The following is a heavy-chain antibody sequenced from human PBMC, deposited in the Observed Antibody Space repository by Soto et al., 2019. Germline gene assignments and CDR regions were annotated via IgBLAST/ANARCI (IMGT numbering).Heavy chain of an antibody. Sequence: QVQLVESGGGVVQPGRSLRLSCAASGFSFSRYGIHWVRQAPGKGLEWVAVISYDESTTFYADSVKGRFTISRDNSKKTLFQKMNSLRPEDRVVYYCSKAMIESYDSDPFDVGGQGTMFPV. CDR1: GFSFSRYG. V-gene: IGHV3-30*18. D-gene: IGHD3-22*01. J-gene: IGHJ3*01. CDR2: ISYDESTT. CDR3: SKAMIESYDSDPFDV.